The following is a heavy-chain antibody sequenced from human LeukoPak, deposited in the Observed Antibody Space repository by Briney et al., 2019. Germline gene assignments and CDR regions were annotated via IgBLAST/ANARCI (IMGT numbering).Heavy chain of an antibody. CDR3: AREDRAIFGVVDYYYYYMDV. CDR1: GGSISSSNYY. CDR2: IYDSGST. J-gene: IGHJ6*03. Sequence: SETLSLTYTVSGGSISSSNYYWGWIRQPPGKGLEWIGSIYDSGSTYYNPSLKSRVTISVDTSKNQFSLKVTSVTAADTAVYYCAREDRAIFGVVDYYYYYMDVWGKGTTVTVSS. D-gene: IGHD3-3*01. V-gene: IGHV4-39*07.